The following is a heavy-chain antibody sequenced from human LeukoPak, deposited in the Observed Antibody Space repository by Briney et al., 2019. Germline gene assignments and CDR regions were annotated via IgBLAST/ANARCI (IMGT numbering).Heavy chain of an antibody. CDR1: GFTFSSYS. D-gene: IGHD3-22*01. CDR2: ISGSSSTI. CDR3: ARGSTYYDSSGQVPFDY. V-gene: IGHV3-48*01. Sequence: GGSLGLSCAASGFTFSSYSMNWVRQAPGKGLEWGSYISGSSSTIYYADSVKGRFTISRDNGKNTLYLQMNSLRAEDTAVYHCARGSTYYDSSGQVPFDYWGQGTLVTVSS. J-gene: IGHJ4*02.